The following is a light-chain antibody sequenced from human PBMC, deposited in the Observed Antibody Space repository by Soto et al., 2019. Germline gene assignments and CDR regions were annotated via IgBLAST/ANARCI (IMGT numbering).Light chain of an antibody. CDR2: DAS. Sequence: DIQMTQSPSTLSASVGDRVTITCRASQSISSWLAWYQQKPGKAPKLLIYDASSLESGVPSRFRGSGSVKELALTISSLQPDDFATYSCQKYNSALLTVGGGTKVDIK. CDR3: QKYNSALLT. CDR1: QSISSW. V-gene: IGKV1-5*01. J-gene: IGKJ4*01.